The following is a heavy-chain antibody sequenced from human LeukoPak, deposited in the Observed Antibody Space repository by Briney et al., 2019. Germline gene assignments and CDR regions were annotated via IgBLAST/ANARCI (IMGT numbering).Heavy chain of an antibody. CDR3: TTQIMITFGGVIVL. D-gene: IGHD3-16*02. Sequence: GGSLRLSCAASGFTFSNAWMSWVRQAPGKGLEWVGRIKSKTDGGTTDYAAPVKGRFTISRDDSKNTLYLQMNSLKTEDTAVYYCTTQIMITFGGVIVLWGQGTLVTVSS. CDR2: IKSKTDGGTT. V-gene: IGHV3-15*01. CDR1: GFTFSNAW. J-gene: IGHJ4*02.